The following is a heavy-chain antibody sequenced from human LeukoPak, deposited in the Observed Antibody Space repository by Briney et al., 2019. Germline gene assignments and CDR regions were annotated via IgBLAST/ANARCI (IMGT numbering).Heavy chain of an antibody. CDR3: ARIPHYDFWGFDL. CDR1: GYTFTSYY. J-gene: IGHJ2*01. D-gene: IGHD3-3*01. V-gene: IGHV1-46*01. Sequence: ASVKVSCKASGYTFTSYYMHWVRQAPGQGLEWMGIINPSGGSTSYAQKFQGRVTMTTDTSTSTAYMELRSLRSDDTAVYYCARIPHYDFWGFDLWGRGTLVTVSS. CDR2: INPSGGST.